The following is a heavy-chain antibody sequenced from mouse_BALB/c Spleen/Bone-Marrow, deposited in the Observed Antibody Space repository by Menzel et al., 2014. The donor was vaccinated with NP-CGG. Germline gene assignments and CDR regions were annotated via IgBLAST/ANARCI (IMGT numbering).Heavy chain of an antibody. CDR3: ASTYYGNPFAY. J-gene: IGHJ3*01. D-gene: IGHD2-10*01. V-gene: IGHV5-12*02. Sequence: EVQLVESGGGLVQPGGSLKLSCATSGFTFSDYYMYWVRQTPEKRLEWVAYISNGGGSTYYPDTVKGRFTISRDNAKNTLYLQRSRLKSEDTAMYYCASTYYGNPFAYWGQGTLVTVSA. CDR2: ISNGGGST. CDR1: GFTFSDYY.